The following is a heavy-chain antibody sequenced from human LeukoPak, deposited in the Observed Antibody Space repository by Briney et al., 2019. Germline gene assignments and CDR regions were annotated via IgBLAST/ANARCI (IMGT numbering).Heavy chain of an antibody. J-gene: IGHJ6*03. D-gene: IGHD3-10*01. V-gene: IGHV4-34*01. CDR1: GGSFSGYC. CDR2: INHSGST. Sequence: KPSETLSLTCAVYGGSFSGYCWSWIRQPPGKGLEWIGEINHSGSTNYNPSLKSRVTISVDTSKNQFSLKLSSVTAADTAVYYCARGGRGPYYYYMDVWGKGTTVTVSS. CDR3: ARGGRGPYYYYMDV.